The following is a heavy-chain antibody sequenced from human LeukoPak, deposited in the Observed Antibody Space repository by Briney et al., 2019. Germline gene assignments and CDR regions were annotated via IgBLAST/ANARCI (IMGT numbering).Heavy chain of an antibody. CDR1: GFIVSSHY. CDR3: ARGGEDSPLWFEPKQFHFDY. V-gene: IGHV3-53*01. D-gene: IGHD3-10*01. Sequence: PGGSLRLSCAASGFIVSSHYISWVRQRPGKGLEWVSAIYSGGTTFYADSVKGRFTISRDNSKNTVFLRMNTLRAEDTAVYYCARGGEDSPLWFEPKQFHFDYWGQGTLVTVSS. CDR2: IYSGGTT. J-gene: IGHJ4*02.